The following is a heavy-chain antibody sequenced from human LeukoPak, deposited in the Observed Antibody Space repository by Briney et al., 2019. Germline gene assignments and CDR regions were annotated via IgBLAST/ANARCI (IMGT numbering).Heavy chain of an antibody. CDR1: GFTFSNAW. Sequence: GGSLRLSCAASGFTFSNAWMSWVRQAPGKGLEWVGRIKSKTDGGTTDYAAPGKGRFTISRDDSKNTVNLQMNSLKTEDTAVYYCTGGDYGEFDYWGQGTLVTVSS. D-gene: IGHD4-17*01. V-gene: IGHV3-15*01. J-gene: IGHJ4*02. CDR2: IKSKTDGGTT. CDR3: TGGDYGEFDY.